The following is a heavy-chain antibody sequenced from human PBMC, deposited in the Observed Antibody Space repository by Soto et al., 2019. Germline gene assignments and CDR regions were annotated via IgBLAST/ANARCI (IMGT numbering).Heavy chain of an antibody. D-gene: IGHD2-8*01. V-gene: IGHV3-11*01. CDR2: ISSRASTI. CDR1: GFTFSNYY. CDR3: ASGTNGAVFVY. Sequence: QVRLVESGGGLVKPGGSLRLSCAASGFTFSNYYMSWIRQAPGKGLEWVSYISSRASTIFYADSVKGRFTISRDNVKNSLYLQMNSLRAEDTAVYYCASGTNGAVFVYWGQGILVAVSS. J-gene: IGHJ4*02.